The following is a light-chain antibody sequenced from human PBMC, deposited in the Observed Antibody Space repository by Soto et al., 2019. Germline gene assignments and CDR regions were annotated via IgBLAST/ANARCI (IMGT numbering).Light chain of an antibody. CDR3: SSYTSTNTYI. J-gene: IGLJ1*01. CDR1: RSR. V-gene: IGLV2-18*02. Sequence: QSVLTQPPSVSGSPGQSVTISCTGTRSRVSWYQQPPGTAPKLLIYEVSNRPSGVPDRFSGSKSGNTASLTIFGLQAEDEADYYCSSYTSTNTYIFGTGTKVTVL. CDR2: EVS.